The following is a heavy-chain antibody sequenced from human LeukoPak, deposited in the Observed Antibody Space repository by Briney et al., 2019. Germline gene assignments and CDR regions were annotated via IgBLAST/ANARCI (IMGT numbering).Heavy chain of an antibody. CDR3: ARGAEMATITPFQH. CDR1: GGSISSYY. V-gene: IGHV4-59*01. CDR2: IYYSGST. Sequence: SETLSLTCTVSGGSISSYYWSWIRQPPGKGLEWIGYIYYSGSTNYNPSLKSRVTISVDTSKNQFSLKLSSVTAADTAVYYCARGAEMATITPFQHWGQGTLVTVSS. D-gene: IGHD5-24*01. J-gene: IGHJ1*01.